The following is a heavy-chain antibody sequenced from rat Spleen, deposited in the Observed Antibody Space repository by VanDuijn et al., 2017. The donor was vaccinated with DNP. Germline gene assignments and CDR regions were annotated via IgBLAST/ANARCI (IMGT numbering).Heavy chain of an antibody. CDR3: TTRGNYGGYDY. V-gene: IGHV3-3*01. D-gene: IGHD1-11*01. Sequence: EVQLQESGPGLVKPSQSLSLTCSVTGFSITNNFKWSWIRKFPGNKLEWMGYVTNAGSTDYNPSLKSRISITTDTSKNQFFLQVNSVGNEDSATYYCTTRGNYGGYDYWGQGVMVTVSS. CDR1: GFSITNNFK. CDR2: VTNAGST. J-gene: IGHJ2*01.